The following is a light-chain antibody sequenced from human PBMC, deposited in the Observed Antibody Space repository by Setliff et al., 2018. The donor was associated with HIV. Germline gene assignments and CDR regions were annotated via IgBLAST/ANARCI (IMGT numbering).Light chain of an antibody. CDR3: CSYAGTYTYI. V-gene: IGLV2-11*01. Sequence: QSVLAQPRSVSGSPGQSVTLSCTGSSSDVGAYNYVSWYQQHPGKAPKLIIYDVSKRPSGVPDRFSGSKSGDTASLTISGLQSEDEADYYCCSYAGTYTYIFGSGTKGTVL. J-gene: IGLJ1*01. CDR1: SSDVGAYNY. CDR2: DVS.